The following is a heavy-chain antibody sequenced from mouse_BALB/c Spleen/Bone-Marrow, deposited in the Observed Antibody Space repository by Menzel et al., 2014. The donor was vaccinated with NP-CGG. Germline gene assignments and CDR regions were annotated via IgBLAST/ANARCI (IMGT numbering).Heavy chain of an antibody. CDR3: ARDSSGYFDY. Sequence: EVQVVESGGGLVKPGGSLKLSCAASGFTFSYYAMSWVRQSPEKSLEWVAEISSGGSYTYYPDTVTGRFSISRDDAKNTLYLEMSSLRSEDTAMYYCARDSSGYFDYWGQGTTLTVSS. D-gene: IGHD3-1*01. J-gene: IGHJ2*01. CDR2: ISSGGSYT. CDR1: GFTFSYYA. V-gene: IGHV5-9-4*01.